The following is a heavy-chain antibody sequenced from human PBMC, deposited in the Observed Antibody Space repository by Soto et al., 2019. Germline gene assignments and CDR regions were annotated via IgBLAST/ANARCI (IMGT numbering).Heavy chain of an antibody. J-gene: IGHJ4*02. CDR1: GFTFSDYY. CDR2: ISSSSSYT. CDR3: ARDLKDELRYFDWLLDY. D-gene: IGHD3-9*01. Sequence: GGSLRLSCAASGFTFSDYYISWIRQAPGKGLEWVSYISSSSSYTNYADSVKGRFTISRDNAKNSLYLQMNSLRAEDTAVYYCARDLKDELRYFDWLLDYWGQGTLVTVSS. V-gene: IGHV3-11*06.